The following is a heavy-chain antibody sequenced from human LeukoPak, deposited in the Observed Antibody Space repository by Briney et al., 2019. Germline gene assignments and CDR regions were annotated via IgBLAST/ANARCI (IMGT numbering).Heavy chain of an antibody. CDR2: IYYSGST. CDR3: ARAVLLWFGEPYFDY. J-gene: IGHJ4*02. CDR1: GGSISSYY. D-gene: IGHD3-10*01. V-gene: IGHV4-59*01. Sequence: PSETLSLTCTVSGGSISSYYWSWIRQPPGKGLEWIGYIYYSGSTNCNPSLKSRVTISVDTSKNQFSLKLSSVTAADTAVYYCARAVLLWFGEPYFDYWGQGTLVTVSS.